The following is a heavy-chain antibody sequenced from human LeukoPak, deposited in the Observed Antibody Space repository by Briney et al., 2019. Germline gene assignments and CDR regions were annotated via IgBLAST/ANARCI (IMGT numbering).Heavy chain of an antibody. J-gene: IGHJ4*02. CDR3: AKVRMGGGYLDY. CDR1: GFTFSTYA. CDR2: ISDSGDHT. V-gene: IGHV3-23*01. D-gene: IGHD2-15*01. Sequence: PGGSLRLSCAVSGFTFSTYAMNWVRQAPGKGLEWVSAISDSGDHTYYADSVEGRFTISRDNSKNTLYLQMNSLGAEDTAVYFCAKVRMGGGYLDYWGQGTLVTVSS.